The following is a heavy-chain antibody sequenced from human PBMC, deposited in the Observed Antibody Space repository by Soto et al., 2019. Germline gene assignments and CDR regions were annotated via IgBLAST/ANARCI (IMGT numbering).Heavy chain of an antibody. D-gene: IGHD2-15*01. CDR1: GFTFSSYW. CDR3: AKGGGKTIDY. Sequence: EVQVVESGGGLVQPGGSLRLSCAASGFTFSSYWMHWVRQAPGKGLVWVSRINTDGSSTTYADSLKGRFTISRDNAKNTLYLQMNSLRAEDTAVYYCAKGGGKTIDYWGQGTLVTVSS. CDR2: INTDGSST. V-gene: IGHV3-74*01. J-gene: IGHJ4*02.